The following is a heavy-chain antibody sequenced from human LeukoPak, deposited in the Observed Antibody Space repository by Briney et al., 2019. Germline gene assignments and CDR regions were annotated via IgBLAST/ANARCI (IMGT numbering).Heavy chain of an antibody. CDR1: GFTFSSYT. CDR3: ARDQTRGYTYGRSDGAFDI. CDR2: ISSSSSYI. D-gene: IGHD5-18*01. J-gene: IGHJ3*02. V-gene: IGHV3-21*01. Sequence: GGSLRLSCAASGFTFSSYTMNWVRQPPGKRLEWVSSISSSSSYIYYADSVKGRFTISRDNAKNSLYLQMNSLRAEDTAVYYCARDQTRGYTYGRSDGAFDIWGHGTMATVSS.